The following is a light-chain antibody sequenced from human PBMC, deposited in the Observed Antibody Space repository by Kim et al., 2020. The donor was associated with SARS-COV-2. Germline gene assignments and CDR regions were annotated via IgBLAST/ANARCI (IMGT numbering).Light chain of an antibody. Sequence: ENVLTQSPGTLPLSPGERATLSCRASQSVSSNFLAWYQQKAGQAPRLLIYSASSRASGIPDRFSGSGSGTDFTLTISTLEPEDFAVYYCQQYVTSPETFGQGTKVDIK. CDR1: QSVSSNF. CDR3: QQYVTSPET. CDR2: SAS. V-gene: IGKV3-20*01. J-gene: IGKJ1*01.